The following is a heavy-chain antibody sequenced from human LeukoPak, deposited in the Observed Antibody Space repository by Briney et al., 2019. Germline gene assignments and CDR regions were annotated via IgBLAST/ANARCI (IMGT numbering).Heavy chain of an antibody. CDR3: ARRRTPRRAFDI. CDR2: INHSGST. D-gene: IGHD2-2*01. CDR1: GGSFSGHY. J-gene: IGHJ3*02. Sequence: SETLSLTCAVYGGSFSGHYWSWIRQPPGKGLEWIGEINHSGSTNYNPSPKSRVTISVDTSKNQFSLKLSSVTAADTAVYYCARRRTPRRAFDIWGQGTMVTVSS. V-gene: IGHV4-34*01.